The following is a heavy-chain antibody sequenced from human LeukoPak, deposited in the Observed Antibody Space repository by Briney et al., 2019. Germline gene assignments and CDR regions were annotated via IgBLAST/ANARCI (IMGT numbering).Heavy chain of an antibody. CDR1: GGSISSYY. V-gene: IGHV4-59*08. CDR2: IYYSGST. Sequence: SETLSITCTVSGGSISSYYWSWIRQPPGKGLEWIGYIYYSGSTNYNPSLKSRVTISVDTSKNQFSLKLSSVTAADTAVYYCARRPGYSYAYYFDYWGQGTLVTVSS. J-gene: IGHJ4*02. D-gene: IGHD5-18*01. CDR3: ARRPGYSYAYYFDY.